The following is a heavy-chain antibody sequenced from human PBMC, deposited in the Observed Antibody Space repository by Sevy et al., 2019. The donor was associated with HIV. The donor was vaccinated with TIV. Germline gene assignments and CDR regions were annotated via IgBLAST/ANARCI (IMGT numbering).Heavy chain of an antibody. Sequence: GGSLRLSCAASGFTFTEFVMSWVRQAPGKGLEWVSTINSGGGSTYYAHSVKGRFTISRDNSQNTPDLQMNSLRAEDTAVYYCAKDVVGGYYDSSGYSDHWGQGTLVTVSS. D-gene: IGHD3-22*01. CDR3: AKDVVGGYYDSSGYSDH. CDR1: GFTFTEFV. CDR2: INSGGGST. V-gene: IGHV3-23*01. J-gene: IGHJ4*02.